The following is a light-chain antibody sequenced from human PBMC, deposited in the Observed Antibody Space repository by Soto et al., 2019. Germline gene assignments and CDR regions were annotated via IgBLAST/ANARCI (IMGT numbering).Light chain of an antibody. Sequence: DIQMTQSPSSLSASVGDRVTITCRASQGIRNDVGWYQQRQGKAPKRLIYAASSLQIGVPSRFSGSGSGTEFTLTISSLQTEDFATYYCLQHNSYPWTFGQGTKVEIK. CDR2: AAS. V-gene: IGKV1-17*01. J-gene: IGKJ1*01. CDR1: QGIRND. CDR3: LQHNSYPWT.